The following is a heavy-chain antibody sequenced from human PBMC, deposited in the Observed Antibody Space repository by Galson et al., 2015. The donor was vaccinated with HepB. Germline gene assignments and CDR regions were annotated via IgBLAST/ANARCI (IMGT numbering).Heavy chain of an antibody. D-gene: IGHD2-2*01. Sequence: SLRLSCAASGFTFSSYSMNWVRQAPGKGLEWVSYISSSSSTIYYADSVKGRFTISRDNAKNSLYLQMNSLRDEDTAVYYCVLSPIVVVPAAIGAYYYYYYMDVWGKGTTVTVSS. CDR3: VLSPIVVVPAAIGAYYYYYYMDV. V-gene: IGHV3-48*02. CDR2: ISSSSSTI. J-gene: IGHJ6*03. CDR1: GFTFSSYS.